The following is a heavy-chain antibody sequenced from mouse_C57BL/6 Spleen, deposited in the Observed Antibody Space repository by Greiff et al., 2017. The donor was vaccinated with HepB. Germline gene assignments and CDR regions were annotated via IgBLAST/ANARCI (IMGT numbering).Heavy chain of an antibody. CDR2: INPYNGGT. Sequence: VQLQQSGPVLVKPGASVKMSCKASGYTFTDYYMNWVKQSHGKSLEWIGVINPYNGGTSYNQKFKGKATLTVDKSSSTAYMELNSLTSEDSAVYYCASEGNYYGIMDYWGQGTSVTVSS. D-gene: IGHD1-1*01. V-gene: IGHV1-19*01. J-gene: IGHJ4*01. CDR1: GYTFTDYY. CDR3: ASEGNYYGIMDY.